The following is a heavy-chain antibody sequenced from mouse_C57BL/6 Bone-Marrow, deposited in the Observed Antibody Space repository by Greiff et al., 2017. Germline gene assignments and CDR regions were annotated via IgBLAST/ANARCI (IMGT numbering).Heavy chain of an antibody. Sequence: QVQLKQSGAELMKPGASVKLSCKATGYTFTGYWIEWVKQRPGHGLEWIGEILPGSGSTNYNEKFKGKATLTVDQSSSTAYMQLNSLTSEDSAVYYCLVGYYYGSLDYWGQGTTLTVSS. CDR1: GYTFTGYW. CDR2: ILPGSGST. V-gene: IGHV1-9*01. D-gene: IGHD1-1*01. CDR3: LVGYYYGSLDY. J-gene: IGHJ2*01.